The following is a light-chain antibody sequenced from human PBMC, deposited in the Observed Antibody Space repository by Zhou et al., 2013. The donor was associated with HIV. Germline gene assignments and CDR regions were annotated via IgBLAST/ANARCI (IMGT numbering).Light chain of an antibody. V-gene: IGKV1-17*01. CDR3: LQSNSFPQT. Sequence: DIQMTQSPPSLSASVGDRVTISCRASQGIGTDLEWIQQKPGKAPKRLIYSASSLQSGVPSRFSGSGSGTEFTLTISSLQLEDFATYYCLQSNSFPQTFGQGTKVE. CDR1: QGIGTD. CDR2: SAS. J-gene: IGKJ1*01.